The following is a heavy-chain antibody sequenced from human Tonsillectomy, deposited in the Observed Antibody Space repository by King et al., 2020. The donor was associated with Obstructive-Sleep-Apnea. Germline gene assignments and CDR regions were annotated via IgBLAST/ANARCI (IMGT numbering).Heavy chain of an antibody. J-gene: IGHJ3*02. CDR2: IKHDGSAK. CDR3: ARDPVAAGYVDI. D-gene: IGHD6-13*01. Sequence: VQLVESGGGLVQPGGSLRLSCAASGFTFSKYWKYWVRQAPGKGLEWVANIKHDGSAKNYVDSVKCRFTISRDNAKNSLYLQMNSLRAEDTAVYYCARDPVAAGYVDIWGQGTKVTVSS. CDR1: GFTFSKYW. V-gene: IGHV3-7*03.